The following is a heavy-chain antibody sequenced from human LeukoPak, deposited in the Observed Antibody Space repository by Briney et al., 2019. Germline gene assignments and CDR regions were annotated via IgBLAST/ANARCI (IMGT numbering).Heavy chain of an antibody. V-gene: IGHV4-59*01. CDR2: IYYSGST. Sequence: PSETLSLTCTVSGGSISSYYWSWIRQPPGKGLEWIGYIYYSGSTNYNPSLKSRVTISVDTSKNQFSLKLSSVTAADTAVYYCARTGNSGYLIDYWGQGTLVTVSS. CDR3: ARTGNSGYLIDY. J-gene: IGHJ4*02. D-gene: IGHD3-22*01. CDR1: GGSISSYY.